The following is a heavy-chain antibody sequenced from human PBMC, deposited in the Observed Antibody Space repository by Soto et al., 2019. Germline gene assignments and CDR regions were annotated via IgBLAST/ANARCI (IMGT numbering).Heavy chain of an antibody. CDR2: ISGSGGST. J-gene: IGHJ6*02. CDR1: GFTFSSYA. CDR3: AKDPVVIKGMDV. Sequence: PXESLSLSCAASGFTFSSYAMSWVRQAPGKGLEWVSAISGSGGSTYYADSVKGRFTISRDNSKNTLYLQMNSLRAEDTAVYYCAKDPVVIKGMDVWGQGTTVTVSS. D-gene: IGHD2-15*01. V-gene: IGHV3-23*01.